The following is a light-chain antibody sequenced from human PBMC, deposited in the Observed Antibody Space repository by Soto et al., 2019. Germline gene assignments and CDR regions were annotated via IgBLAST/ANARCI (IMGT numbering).Light chain of an antibody. Sequence: QSALTQPRSVSGSPGQSVTISCTGTSSDVGGYNYVSWYQQHPGKAPKLMIYDVSKRPSGVPDRFSGSKSGNTASLTISGLQAEDEANYYCNSYTTLSNRVFGTGTKLTVL. CDR2: DVS. V-gene: IGLV2-11*01. CDR3: NSYTTLSNRV. J-gene: IGLJ1*01. CDR1: SSDVGGYNY.